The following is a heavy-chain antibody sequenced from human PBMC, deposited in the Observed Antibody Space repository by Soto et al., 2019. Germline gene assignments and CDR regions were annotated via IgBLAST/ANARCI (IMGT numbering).Heavy chain of an antibody. V-gene: IGHV3-73*01. CDR3: TRGLVYYYGMDV. Sequence: PGGSLRLSCAASGFTFSGSAMHWVRQASGKGLEWVGRIRSKANSYATAYAASVKGRFTISRDDSKNTAYLQMNSLKTEDTAVYYCTRGLVYYYGMDVWGQGTMVTVSS. D-gene: IGHD6-13*01. CDR2: IRSKANSYAT. CDR1: GFTFSGSA. J-gene: IGHJ6*02.